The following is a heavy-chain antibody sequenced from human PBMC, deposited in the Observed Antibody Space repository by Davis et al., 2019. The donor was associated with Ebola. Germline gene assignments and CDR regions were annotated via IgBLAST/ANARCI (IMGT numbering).Heavy chain of an antibody. CDR1: GFTFSSYA. CDR3: AKDLASYFDY. CDR2: ISGSGGST. V-gene: IGHV3-23*01. Sequence: GESLKISCAASGFTFSSYAMSWVRQAPGKGLEWVSAISGSGGSTYYADSVKGRFTISRDNSKNTLYLQMNSLRAEDTAVYYCAKDLASYFDYWGQGTLVTVPS. J-gene: IGHJ4*02.